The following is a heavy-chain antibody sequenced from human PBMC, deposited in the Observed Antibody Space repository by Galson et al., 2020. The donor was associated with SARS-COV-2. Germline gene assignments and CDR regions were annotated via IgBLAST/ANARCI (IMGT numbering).Heavy chain of an antibody. V-gene: IGHV3-48*02. CDR1: GFTFSSYN. D-gene: IGHD2-15*01. J-gene: IGHJ4*02. CDR2: IHRSSNTI. CDR3: ARDRSGGYPGVSDF. Sequence: GESLKISCNASGFTFSSYNMNWVRQAPEKGLEWVSYIHRSSNTIDYADSVKGRFTISRDNAKNSLFLQMNSLRDEDTAVYYCARDRSGGYPGVSDFWGQGTLVTVSS.